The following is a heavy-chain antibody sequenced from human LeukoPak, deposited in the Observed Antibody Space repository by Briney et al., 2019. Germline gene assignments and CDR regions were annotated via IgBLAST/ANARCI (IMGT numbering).Heavy chain of an antibody. V-gene: IGHV4-39*01. CDR2: IYYSGST. D-gene: IGHD3-10*01. CDR3: ATLQYGSGSYFSYLYPPGFDY. Sequence: PSETLSLTCTVSGGSISSSSYYWGWIRQPPGKGLEWIGSIYYSGSTYYNPSLKSRVTISVDTSKDQFSLKLSSVTAADTAVYYCATLQYGSGSYFSYLYPPGFDYWGQGTLVTVSS. CDR1: GGSISSSSYY. J-gene: IGHJ4*02.